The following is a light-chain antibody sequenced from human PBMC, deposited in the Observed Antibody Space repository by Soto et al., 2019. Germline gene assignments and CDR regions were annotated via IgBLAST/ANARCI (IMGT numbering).Light chain of an antibody. CDR2: GND. Sequence: QSVLTQPPSASGTPGQRVTMSCSGSGSNIGPNYVYWFQQFPGTAPKLLIYGNDNRPSGVPDRFSGSKSDTSASLAVTGLQAEDEADYYCQSYDSGLSAVLFGGGTQLTVL. V-gene: IGLV1-40*01. CDR3: QSYDSGLSAVL. CDR1: GSNIGPNY. J-gene: IGLJ2*01.